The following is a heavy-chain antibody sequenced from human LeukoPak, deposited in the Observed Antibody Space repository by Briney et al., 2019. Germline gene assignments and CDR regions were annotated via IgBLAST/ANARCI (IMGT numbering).Heavy chain of an antibody. V-gene: IGHV3-66*01. D-gene: IGHD3-9*01. CDR1: GFTVSSNY. J-gene: IGHJ6*02. Sequence: GGSLRLSCAASGFTVSSNYMSWVRQAPGKGLEWVSVIYSGGSTYYADSVKGRFTISGDNSKNTLYLQMNSLRAEDTAVYYCASSPVLRYFDWFRYYYGMDVWGQGTTVTVSS. CDR2: IYSGGST. CDR3: ASSPVLRYFDWFRYYYGMDV.